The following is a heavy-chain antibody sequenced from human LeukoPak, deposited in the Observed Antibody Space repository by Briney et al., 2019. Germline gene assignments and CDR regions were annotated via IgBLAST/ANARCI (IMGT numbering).Heavy chain of an antibody. Sequence: GESLKIACKGSGYSFPNYWIGWVRQMPGKGLEWMGIIYPGDSHTRYSPSFQDQVTISVDKSISTAYLQWSSLKASDTAMYYCARGPYAYTSSATLGSYNWFDPWGQGSLVTVSS. CDR2: IYPGDSHT. CDR3: ARGPYAYTSSATLGSYNWFDP. D-gene: IGHD2-2*02. J-gene: IGHJ5*02. V-gene: IGHV5-51*01. CDR1: GYSFPNYW.